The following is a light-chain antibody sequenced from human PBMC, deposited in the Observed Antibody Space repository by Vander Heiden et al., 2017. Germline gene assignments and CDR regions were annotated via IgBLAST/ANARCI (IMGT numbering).Light chain of an antibody. CDR3: QVWDSSSDHGVV. Sequence: SYVLTQPPSVSVAPGQTARTTCGGNNIGSKSVHWYQQKPGQAPVLVVYDDSDRPSGIPERFSGSNSGNTATLTISRVEAGDEADYYCQVWDSSSDHGVVFGGGTKLTVL. V-gene: IGLV3-21*02. CDR2: DDS. CDR1: NIGSKS. J-gene: IGLJ2*01.